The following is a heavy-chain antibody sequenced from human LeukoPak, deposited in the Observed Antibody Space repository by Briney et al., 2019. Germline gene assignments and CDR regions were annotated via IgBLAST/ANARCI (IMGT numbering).Heavy chain of an antibody. V-gene: IGHV1-2*02. D-gene: IGHD6-13*01. Sequence: GASVKVSCKASGYTFTGYYMHWVRQAPGQGLEWMGWINPNSGGTNYAQKFQGRVTMTRDTSISIAYMELSRLRSDDTAVYYCAIIPIAAADPDAFDIWGQGTMVTVSS. J-gene: IGHJ3*02. CDR1: GYTFTGYY. CDR2: INPNSGGT. CDR3: AIIPIAAADPDAFDI.